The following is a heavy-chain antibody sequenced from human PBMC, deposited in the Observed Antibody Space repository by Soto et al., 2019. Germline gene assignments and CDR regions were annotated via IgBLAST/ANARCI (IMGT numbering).Heavy chain of an antibody. V-gene: IGHV3-23*01. CDR3: AKGPSSGWPYYFDY. CDR1: GFTFSSHA. CDR2: ISGSGGST. Sequence: GGSLRLSCADSGFTFSSHAMSLVRQAPGKGLEWVSSISGSGGSTYYADSVKGRFTISRDKSKNTLYLQMNSLRVEDTAVYFCAKGPSSGWPYYFDYWGQGTLVTVSS. J-gene: IGHJ4*02. D-gene: IGHD6-19*01.